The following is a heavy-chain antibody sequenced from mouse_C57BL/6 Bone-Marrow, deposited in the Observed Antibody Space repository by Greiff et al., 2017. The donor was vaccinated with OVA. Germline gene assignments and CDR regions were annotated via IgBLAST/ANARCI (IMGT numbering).Heavy chain of an antibody. CDR1: GYTFTSYW. D-gene: IGHD1-1*01. V-gene: IGHV1-61*01. CDR3: AREDYGSPYAMDY. J-gene: IGHJ4*01. Sequence: QVQLQQPGAELVRPGSSVKLSCKASGYTFTSYWMDWVKQRPGQGLEWIGNIYPSDSETHYNQKFKDKATLTVDKSSSTAYMQLSSLTSEDSAVYYCAREDYGSPYAMDYWGQGTSVTVSS. CDR2: IYPSDSET.